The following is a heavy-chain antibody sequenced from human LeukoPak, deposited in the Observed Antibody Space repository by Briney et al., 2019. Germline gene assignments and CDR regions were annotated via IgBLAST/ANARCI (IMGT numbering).Heavy chain of an antibody. CDR2: ISGSGGST. V-gene: IGHV3-23*01. CDR3: AKDTTVVTLIEYYFDY. Sequence: GGSLRLSCAASGFTFSSYAMSWVRQAPGKGLEWVSAISGSGGSTYYADSVKGRFAISRDNSKNTLYLQMNSLRAEDTAVYYCAKDTTVVTLIEYYFDYCGQGTLVTVSS. D-gene: IGHD4-23*01. J-gene: IGHJ4*02. CDR1: GFTFSSYA.